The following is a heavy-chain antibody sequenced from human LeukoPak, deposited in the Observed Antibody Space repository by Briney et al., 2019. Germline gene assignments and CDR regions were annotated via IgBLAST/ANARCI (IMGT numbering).Heavy chain of an antibody. Sequence: PSKTLSLTCTVSGGSISSYYWSWIRQPPGKGLEWIGYIYYSGSTNYNPSLKSRVTISVDTSKNQFSLKLSSVTAADTAVYYCARHSRAVAGTLDYWGQGTLVTVSS. D-gene: IGHD6-19*01. CDR3: ARHSRAVAGTLDY. CDR1: GGSISSYY. J-gene: IGHJ4*02. V-gene: IGHV4-59*08. CDR2: IYYSGST.